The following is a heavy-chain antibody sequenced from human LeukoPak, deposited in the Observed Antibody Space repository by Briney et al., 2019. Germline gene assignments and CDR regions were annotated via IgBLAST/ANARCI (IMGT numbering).Heavy chain of an antibody. CDR3: AKDRPNYYGSNGHYYKLNGDC. Sequence: PGGSLRLSCAASEPTFNNYAMTWVRQSPGKGLEWVSSITSSGAATYYADSVKGRLTISRDNSDNTLYLQMNSLRAEDTAAYYCAKDRPNYYGSNGHYYKLNGDCWGQGTLVTVSS. D-gene: IGHD3-22*01. CDR1: EPTFNNYA. J-gene: IGHJ4*02. V-gene: IGHV3-23*01. CDR2: ITSSGAAT.